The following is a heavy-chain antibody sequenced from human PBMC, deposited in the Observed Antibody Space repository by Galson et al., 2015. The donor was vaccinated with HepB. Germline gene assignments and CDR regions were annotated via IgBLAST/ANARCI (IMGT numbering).Heavy chain of an antibody. V-gene: IGHV3-74*01. Sequence: SLRLSCAASGFIFSGYWMHWVRQTPGKGLVWVSLIKSDGTSKNYADSVKGRFTISRDNAKNTLYLQMNSLRDEDTAEYYCARATSYDGGWVLPSLAYCGNGSVVTAS. J-gene: IGHJ1*01. D-gene: IGHD2-8*01. CDR3: ARATSYDGGWVLPSLAY. CDR2: IKSDGTSK. CDR1: GFIFSGYW.